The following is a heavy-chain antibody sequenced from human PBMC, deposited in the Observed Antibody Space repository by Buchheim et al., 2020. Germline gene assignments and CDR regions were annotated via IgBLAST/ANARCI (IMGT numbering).Heavy chain of an antibody. CDR1: GFTFSAYS. V-gene: IGHV3-30-3*02. Sequence: QVQLVESGGGVVQPGTSLRLSCAASGFTFSAYSMHWVRQAPGKGLEWVAVISNDGYDIYYADSVKGRFSISRDNSHTPLFLQMNSLRVDDTALYYCAKPTVTESTRYFDSWGQGTL. CDR2: ISNDGYDI. CDR3: AKPTVTESTRYFDS. D-gene: IGHD4-17*01. J-gene: IGHJ4*02.